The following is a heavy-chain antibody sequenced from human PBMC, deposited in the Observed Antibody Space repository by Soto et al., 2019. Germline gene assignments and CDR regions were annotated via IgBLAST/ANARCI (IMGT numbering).Heavy chain of an antibody. CDR2: IHYTGST. CDR3: ARVQSWNYVFDY. V-gene: IGHV4-61*01. Sequence: QVQLQESGPGLVKPSETLSLTCTVSGGSVSSGSYYWSWIRQPPGKGLEWIGYIHYTGSTNYNPSLKRRXXIXLXXSKNQFSLKLSSVPAADTAVYSCARVQSWNYVFDYWGQGTLVTVSS. J-gene: IGHJ4*02. D-gene: IGHD1-7*01. CDR1: GGSVSSGSYY.